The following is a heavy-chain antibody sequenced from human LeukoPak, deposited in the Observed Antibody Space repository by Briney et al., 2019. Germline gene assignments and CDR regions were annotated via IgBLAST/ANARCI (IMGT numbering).Heavy chain of an antibody. CDR3: VKDGSGSYYTYYFDY. CDR2: ISSSGGST. V-gene: IGHV3-64D*06. J-gene: IGHJ4*02. Sequence: GGSLRLSCSASGFTFSRYAMHWVRQAPGKGLEYVSAISSSGGSTYYADSVKGRFTISRDNSKNTLYLQMSSLRAEDTAVYYCVKDGSGSYYTYYFDYWGQGTLVTVSS. CDR1: GFTFSRYA. D-gene: IGHD3-10*01.